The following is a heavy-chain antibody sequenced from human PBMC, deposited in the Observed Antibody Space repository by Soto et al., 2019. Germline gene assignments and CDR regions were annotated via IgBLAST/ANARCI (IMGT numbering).Heavy chain of an antibody. Sequence: SLRLSCAASGFTFSSYGMHWVRQAPGKGLEWVAVISYDGSNKYYADSVKGRFTISRDNSKNTLYLQMNSLRAEDTAVYYCAKDVAMTTGPDYWGQGTLVTVSS. CDR3: AKDVAMTTGPDY. CDR1: GFTFSSYG. D-gene: IGHD4-17*01. CDR2: ISYDGSNK. J-gene: IGHJ4*02. V-gene: IGHV3-30*18.